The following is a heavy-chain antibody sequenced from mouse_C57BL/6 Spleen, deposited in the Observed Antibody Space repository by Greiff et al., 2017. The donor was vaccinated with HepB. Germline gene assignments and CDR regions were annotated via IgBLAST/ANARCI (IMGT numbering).Heavy chain of an antibody. D-gene: IGHD2-10*01. V-gene: IGHV1-64*01. Sequence: VQLQQPGAELVKPGASVKLSCKASGYTFTSYWMHWVKQRPGQGLEWIGMIHPNSGSTNYNEKFKSKATLTVDKSSSTAYMQLSSLTSEDSAVYYCARTYYGTNYFDYWGQGTTLTVSS. J-gene: IGHJ2*01. CDR1: GYTFTSYW. CDR3: ARTYYGTNYFDY. CDR2: IHPNSGST.